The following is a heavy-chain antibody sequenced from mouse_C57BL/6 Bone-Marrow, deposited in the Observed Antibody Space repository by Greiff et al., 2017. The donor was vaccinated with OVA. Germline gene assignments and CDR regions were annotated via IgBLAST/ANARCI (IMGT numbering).Heavy chain of an antibody. J-gene: IGHJ2*01. CDR2: IYPGHSAT. D-gene: IGHD4-1*01. V-gene: IGHV1-5*01. CDR3: TRGLGLYYFDY. CDR1: GYTFTSYW. Sequence: SGTVLARPGASVKMSCKTSGYTFTSYWMHWVKQRPGQGLEWIGAIYPGHSATSYNQKFKGKAKLTAVTSASTAYMELSSLTNEDSAVYYGTRGLGLYYFDYWGKGTTLTVSS.